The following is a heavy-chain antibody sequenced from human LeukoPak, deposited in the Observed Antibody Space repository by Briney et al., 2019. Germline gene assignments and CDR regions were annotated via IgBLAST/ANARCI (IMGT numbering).Heavy chain of an antibody. CDR2: ISSSGSTI. CDR1: GFTFSDYY. J-gene: IGHJ4*02. CDR3: ARGAYVWGSYRYFDY. D-gene: IGHD3-16*02. V-gene: IGHV3-11*01. Sequence: GGSLGLSCAASGFTFSDYYMSWIRQAPGKGLEWVSYISSSGSTIYYADSVKGRFTISRDNAKNSLYLQMNSLRAEDTAVYYCARGAYVWGSYRYFDYWGQGTLVTVSS.